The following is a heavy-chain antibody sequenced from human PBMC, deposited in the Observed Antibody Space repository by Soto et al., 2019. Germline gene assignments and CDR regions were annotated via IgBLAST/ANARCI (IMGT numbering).Heavy chain of an antibody. Sequence: GGSLRLSCAASGFTFSSYAMSWVRQAPGKGLEWVSAISGSGGSTYYAGSVKGRFTISRDNSKNTLNMKMNSLRAEYTAVYYCAKYLLKRITMIVVVKPDYWGQGTLVTVSS. D-gene: IGHD3-22*01. V-gene: IGHV3-23*01. CDR3: AKYLLKRITMIVVVKPDY. CDR2: ISGSGGST. J-gene: IGHJ4*02. CDR1: GFTFSSYA.